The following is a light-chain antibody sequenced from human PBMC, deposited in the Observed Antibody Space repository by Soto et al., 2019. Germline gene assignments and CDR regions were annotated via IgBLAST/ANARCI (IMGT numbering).Light chain of an antibody. Sequence: DIQLTQAPSSVSSSVGDRVTISCQARQGISMSLAWYQQQPGKAPNLLIYSASSLQSGVPSRFSGSGFGTDFTLTISSLQPEDFATYYCQQADTFPITFGQGTRLAI. CDR2: SAS. CDR1: QGISMS. J-gene: IGKJ5*01. CDR3: QQADTFPIT. V-gene: IGKV1D-12*01.